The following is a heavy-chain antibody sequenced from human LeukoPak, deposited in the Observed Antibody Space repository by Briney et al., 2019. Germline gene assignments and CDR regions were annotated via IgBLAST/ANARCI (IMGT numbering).Heavy chain of an antibody. CDR1: GFTFDDYA. CDR2: ISGDGGST. V-gene: IGHV3-43*02. J-gene: IGHJ6*02. Sequence: GGSLRLSCAASGFTFDDYAMHWVRQAPGKGLEWVSLISGDGGSTYYADSVKGRFTISRDNSKNSLYLQMNSLRTEDTALYYCAKDIAHILWFGELYHSGYYGMDVWGQGTTVTVSS. D-gene: IGHD3-10*01. CDR3: AKDIAHILWFGELYHSGYYGMDV.